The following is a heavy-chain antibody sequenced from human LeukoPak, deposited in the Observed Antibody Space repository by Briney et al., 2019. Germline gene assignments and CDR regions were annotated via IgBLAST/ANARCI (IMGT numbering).Heavy chain of an antibody. CDR3: ARVDCSSTSCYSGWFDP. J-gene: IGHJ5*02. Sequence: GASVKVSCKASGGTFSSYAISWVRQAPGQGLEWMGRIIPILGIANYAQRFQGRVTITADKSTSTAYMELSSLRSEDTAVYYCARVDCSSTSCYSGWFDPWGQGTLVTVSS. CDR2: IIPILGIA. V-gene: IGHV1-69*04. CDR1: GGTFSSYA. D-gene: IGHD2-2*01.